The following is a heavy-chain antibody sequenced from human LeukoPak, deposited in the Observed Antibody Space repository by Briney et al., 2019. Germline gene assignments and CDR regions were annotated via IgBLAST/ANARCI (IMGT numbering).Heavy chain of an antibody. J-gene: IGHJ6*02. Sequence: PGGSLRLSCAASGFTFSSYWMHWVRQAPGKGLVWVSRINSDGSSTSYADSVKGRFTISRDNAKNTLYLQMNSLRAEDTAVYYCARDLLWFGGYYYYGMDVWGQGTTVTVSS. V-gene: IGHV3-74*01. D-gene: IGHD3-10*01. CDR3: ARDLLWFGGYYYYGMDV. CDR1: GFTFSSYW. CDR2: INSDGSST.